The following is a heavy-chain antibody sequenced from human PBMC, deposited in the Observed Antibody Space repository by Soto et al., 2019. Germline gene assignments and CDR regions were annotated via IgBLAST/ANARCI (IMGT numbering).Heavy chain of an antibody. CDR2: ISTDNDNR. J-gene: IGHJ1*01. D-gene: IGHD4-17*01. V-gene: IGHV1-18*01. CDR1: GYTFTNYG. Sequence: QVQLVQSGAEVKKPGASVKVSCKASGYTFTNYGISWVRQAPGQGLEWMGWISTDNDNRNYAQKLQGRVTMTTDTSTSTAYMELRSLTSDETAVYYCARDLGSVTTWGYFQHWGQGTLVTVSS. CDR3: ARDLGSVTTWGYFQH.